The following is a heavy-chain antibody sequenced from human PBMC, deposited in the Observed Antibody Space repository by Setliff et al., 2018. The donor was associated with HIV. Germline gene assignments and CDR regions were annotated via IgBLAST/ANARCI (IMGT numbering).Heavy chain of an antibody. CDR3: AKAQWLLSHWGFDP. V-gene: IGHV3-23*01. J-gene: IGHJ5*02. CDR1: GFTFSSYA. CDR2: ISGSGDST. D-gene: IGHD3-3*01. Sequence: AASVKVSCAASGFTFSSYAITWVRQAPGKGLEWVSAISGSGDSTFYADSVQGRFTISRDNSKNTLYLQMNSLRAEDTAVYYCAKAQWLLSHWGFDPWGQGTLVTVSS.